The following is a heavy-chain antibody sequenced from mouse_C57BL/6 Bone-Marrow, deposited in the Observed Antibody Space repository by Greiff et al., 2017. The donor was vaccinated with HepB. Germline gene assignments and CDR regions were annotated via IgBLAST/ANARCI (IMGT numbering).Heavy chain of an antibody. J-gene: IGHJ2*01. V-gene: IGHV1-59*01. D-gene: IGHD1-1*02. CDR1: GYTFTSYW. Sequence: QVQLQQPGAELVRPGTSVKLSCKASGYTFTSYWMHWVKQRPGQGLEWIGVIDPSDSYTNYNQKFKGKATLTVDTFSSTAYMQLISLTSEDSAVYYCAARLFENYWGQGTTRTVSS. CDR3: AARLFENY. CDR2: IDPSDSYT.